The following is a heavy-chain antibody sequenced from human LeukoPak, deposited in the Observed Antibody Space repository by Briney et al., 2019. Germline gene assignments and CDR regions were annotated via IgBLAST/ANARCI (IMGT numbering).Heavy chain of an antibody. CDR2: IIPIFGPV. CDR3: ARDWQTSGFDY. CDR1: GGTSSNFA. Sequence: ASVKVSCKASGGTSSNFAISWVRQAPGQGLEWMGGIIPIFGPVKYAQKFQGRVTIVADESTSTAYMELRSLRSEDTAVYYCARDWQTSGFDYWGLGTLLIVSS. V-gene: IGHV1-69*13. D-gene: IGHD3-10*01. J-gene: IGHJ4*02.